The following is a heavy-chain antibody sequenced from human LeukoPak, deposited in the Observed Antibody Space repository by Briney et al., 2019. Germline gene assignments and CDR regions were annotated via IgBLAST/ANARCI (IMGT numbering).Heavy chain of an antibody. CDR3: ARDFPYSNSPDAFDM. CDR2: IGGDSAYR. V-gene: IGHV3-21*06. Sequence: PGGSLRLSCIGSGFTFSTYSMNWVRQAPGKGLEWVSFIGGDSAYRYYADSMKGRFTVSRDNAKNSLYLQINSLRAEDTAVYYCARDFPYSNSPDAFDMWAKGQWSPSPQ. J-gene: IGHJ3*02. CDR1: GFTFSTYS. D-gene: IGHD6-13*01.